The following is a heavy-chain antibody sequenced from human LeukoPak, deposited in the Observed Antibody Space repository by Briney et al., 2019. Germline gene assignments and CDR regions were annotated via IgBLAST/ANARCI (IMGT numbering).Heavy chain of an antibody. V-gene: IGHV1-69*13. CDR1: GGTFSSYA. J-gene: IGHJ6*03. CDR2: IIPIFGTA. Sequence: SVKVSCKASGGTFSSYAISWVRQAPGQGLEWMGGIIPIFGTANYAQKFQGRVTITADESTSTAYMELSSLRSEDTAVYYCARDTRSGYDPAYYYYYMDVWGKGTTVTVSS. CDR3: ARDTRSGYDPAYYYYYMDV. D-gene: IGHD5-12*01.